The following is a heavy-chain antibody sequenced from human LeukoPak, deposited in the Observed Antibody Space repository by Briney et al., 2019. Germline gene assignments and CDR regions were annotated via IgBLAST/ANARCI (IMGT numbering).Heavy chain of an antibody. CDR3: ASLVVPAASY. CDR2: ISSSSSYI. J-gene: IGHJ4*02. CDR1: GFTFSNYT. Sequence: KPGGSLRLSCAASGFTFSNYTMNWVRQAPGKGLEWVSSISSSSSYIYYADSVKGRFTISRDNAKNSLYLQMNSLRAEDLAVYYCASLVVPAASYWGQGTLVTVSS. D-gene: IGHD2-2*01. V-gene: IGHV3-21*01.